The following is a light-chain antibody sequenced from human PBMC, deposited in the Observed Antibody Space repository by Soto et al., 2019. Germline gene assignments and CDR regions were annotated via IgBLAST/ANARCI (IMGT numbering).Light chain of an antibody. V-gene: IGKV1-9*01. Sequence: IQLTQSPSSLSASVGDRVTITCRASQGISSYLAWYQQKPGKAPKLLIYAASTLEIGVPSRFIGSGSGTDFTLIISSLQPEDFATYYRQQLNSYPFTFVPGAKVDIK. CDR2: AAS. CDR3: QQLNSYPFT. CDR1: QGISSY. J-gene: IGKJ3*01.